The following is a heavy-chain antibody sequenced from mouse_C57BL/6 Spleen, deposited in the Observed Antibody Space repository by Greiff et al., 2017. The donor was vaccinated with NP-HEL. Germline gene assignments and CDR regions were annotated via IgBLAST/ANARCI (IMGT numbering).Heavy chain of an antibody. Sequence: VQLQQSGPGLVKPSQSLSLTCSVTGYSITSGYSWYWIRPFPGKQLEWMGYISYDGSNNSKPSLKNRISITRDTSKNQFFLKLNAVTTDDTATNYCARVPCDAWLADGGQGTLVTVSA. J-gene: IGHJ3*01. CDR2: ISYDGSN. CDR3: ARVPCDAWLAD. V-gene: IGHV3-6*01. CDR1: GYSITSGYS. D-gene: IGHD2-13*01.